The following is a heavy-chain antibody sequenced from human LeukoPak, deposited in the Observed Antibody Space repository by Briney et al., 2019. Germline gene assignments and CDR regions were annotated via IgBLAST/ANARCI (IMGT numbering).Heavy chain of an antibody. CDR1: GFNFMSYA. CDR3: AIGVGY. V-gene: IGHV3-64*01. CDR2: ISHDDATS. Sequence: PGGSLRLSCSASGFNFMSYAMHWVRQAPAKGLEYVSAISHDDATSTDANSLKGRFNISIDDSKNQLYLQLESWRAGDISVYYCAIGVGYWGQGGLVTVSS. J-gene: IGHJ4*02. D-gene: IGHD3-16*01.